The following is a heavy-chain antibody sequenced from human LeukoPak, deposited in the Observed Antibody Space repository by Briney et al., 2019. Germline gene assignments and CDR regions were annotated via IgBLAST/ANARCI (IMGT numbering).Heavy chain of an antibody. CDR3: ARGERGVIVYDGDY. J-gene: IGHJ4*02. D-gene: IGHD3-10*01. CDR1: GYTFTGYY. CDR2: IKPNSGGT. Sequence: ASVKVSCKASGYTFTGYYMHWVRQAPGQGLEWMGRIKPNSGGTNYAQTFQGRVTMTRDTSTSTAYMELSRLRSDEKAAYYCARGERGVIVYDGDYWGQGTLVTVSS. V-gene: IGHV1-2*06.